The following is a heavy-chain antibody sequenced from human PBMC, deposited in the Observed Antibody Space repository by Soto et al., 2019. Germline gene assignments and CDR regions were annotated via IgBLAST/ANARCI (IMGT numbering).Heavy chain of an antibody. V-gene: IGHV3-48*01. D-gene: IGHD3-3*01. J-gene: IGHJ6*03. Sequence: EVQLVESGGGLVQPGGSLRLSCAASGFTFSSYSMNWVRQAPGKGLEWVSYISSSSSTIYYADSVKGRFTISRDNAKNSLYLQMNSLRAEDTAVYYCARVPVVLRFLFGWYYMDVWGKGTTVTVSS. CDR1: GFTFSSYS. CDR3: ARVPVVLRFLFGWYYMDV. CDR2: ISSSSSTI.